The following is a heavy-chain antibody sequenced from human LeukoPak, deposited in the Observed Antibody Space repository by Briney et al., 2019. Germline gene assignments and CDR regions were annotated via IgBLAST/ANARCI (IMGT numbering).Heavy chain of an antibody. Sequence: GASVKVSCKASGYTFTGYYMHWVRQAPGQGLEWMGWINPNSGGTNYAQKFQGGVTMTRDTSISTAYMELSRLRSDDTAVYYCARELLGIVDTAMAQAYWGQGTLVTVSS. D-gene: IGHD5-18*01. CDR2: INPNSGGT. V-gene: IGHV1-2*02. CDR1: GYTFTGYY. CDR3: ARELLGIVDTAMAQAY. J-gene: IGHJ4*02.